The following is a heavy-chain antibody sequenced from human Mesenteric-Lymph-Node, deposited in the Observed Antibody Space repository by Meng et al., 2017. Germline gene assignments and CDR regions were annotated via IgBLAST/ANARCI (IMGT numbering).Heavy chain of an antibody. J-gene: IGHJ4*02. CDR2: IYYSGST. CDR1: GGSISSSRHY. V-gene: IGHV4-39*01. D-gene: IGHD5-12*01. CDR3: ARHDGGYGDYFDH. Sequence: PHLREPGPGLVKPSEPLSLTCTVSGGSISSSRHYWGWIRQPPGKGLEWIGSIYYSGSTYYNPSLRSRVTMSLDTSKNQFSLKLSSVTATDTAVYYCARHDGGYGDYFDHWGQGTLVTVSS.